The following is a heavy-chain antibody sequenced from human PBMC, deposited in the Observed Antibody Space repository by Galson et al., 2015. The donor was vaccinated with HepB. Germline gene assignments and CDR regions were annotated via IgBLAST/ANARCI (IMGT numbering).Heavy chain of an antibody. CDR3: ARDLGDIGAPRGDY. V-gene: IGHV3-21*01. Sequence: SLRLSCAASGFTFSSYSMNWVRQAPGKGLDWVSSISSTGSYIYYADSVKGRFTISRDNAKNSLYLQMNSLRAEDTAVYYCARDLGDIGAPRGDYWGQGSLVTVSS. J-gene: IGHJ4*02. CDR1: GFTFSSYS. D-gene: IGHD3-16*01. CDR2: ISSTGSYI.